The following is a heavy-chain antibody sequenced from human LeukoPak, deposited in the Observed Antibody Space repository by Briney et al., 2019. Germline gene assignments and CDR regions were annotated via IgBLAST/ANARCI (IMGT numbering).Heavy chain of an antibody. J-gene: IGHJ4*02. CDR3: AREGYCSGGSCVDY. CDR1: GYTFTGYY. D-gene: IGHD2-15*01. Sequence: GASVKVSCKASGYTFTGYYMHWVRQAPGQGLEWMGWINPNSGGTNYAQKFQGRVTMTRDTSISTAYMELSRLRSDDTAVYYCAREGYCSGGSCVDYWGQGTLVTVSS. V-gene: IGHV1-2*02. CDR2: INPNSGGT.